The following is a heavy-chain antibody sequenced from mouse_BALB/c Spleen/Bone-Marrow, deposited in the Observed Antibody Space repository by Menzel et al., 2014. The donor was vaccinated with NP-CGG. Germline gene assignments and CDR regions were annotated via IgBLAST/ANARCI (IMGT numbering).Heavy chain of an antibody. CDR2: ISYSGST. J-gene: IGHJ1*01. Sequence: EVKLVESGPSLVKPSQPLSLPCSVTGDSITSGYWNWIRNFPGNKLEYMGHISYSGSTYYNPSLKSRISITRDTSKNQFYLQLNSVTTEDTATYYCARRDYGKHFDVWGAGTTVTVSS. CDR1: GDSITSGY. D-gene: IGHD2-1*01. CDR3: ARRDYGKHFDV. V-gene: IGHV3-8*02.